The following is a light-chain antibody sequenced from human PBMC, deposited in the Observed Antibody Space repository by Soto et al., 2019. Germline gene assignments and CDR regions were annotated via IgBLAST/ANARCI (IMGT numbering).Light chain of an antibody. CDR2: GAY. CDR3: QQYNNWPPT. J-gene: IGKJ1*01. V-gene: IGKV3-15*01. Sequence: EIVMTQSPATLSVSPGERATLSCRASQSVSSNLAWYQQKPGPAPRLLIYGAYTSATGIPARFSGSGAGTEFTLTISSLQSEDFAVYYCQQYNNWPPTFGQGTKVEIK. CDR1: QSVSSN.